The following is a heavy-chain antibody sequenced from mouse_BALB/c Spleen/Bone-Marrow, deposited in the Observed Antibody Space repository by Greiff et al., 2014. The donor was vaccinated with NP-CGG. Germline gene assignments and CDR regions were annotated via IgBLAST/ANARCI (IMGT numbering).Heavy chain of an antibody. CDR2: ISYSGST. CDR1: GDSITSDY. J-gene: IGHJ2*01. CDR3: ATYDGYCFDY. Sequence: VQLQQPGPSLVKPSQTLSLTCSVTGDSITSDYWNWIRKFPGNKLEYMGYISYSGSTYYNPSLKSRISITRDTSKNQYYLQLNSVTTEDTATYYCATYDGYCFDYWGQGTTLTVSS. D-gene: IGHD2-3*01. V-gene: IGHV3-8*02.